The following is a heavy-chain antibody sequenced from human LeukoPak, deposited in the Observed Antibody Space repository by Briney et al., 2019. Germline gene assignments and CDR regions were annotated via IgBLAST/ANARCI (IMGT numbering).Heavy chain of an antibody. CDR2: IIPIFGTA. CDR1: GGTFSSYA. Sequence: SVKVSCKASGGTFSSYAISWVRQAPGQGLEWMGGIIPIFGTANYAQKFQGRVTITTDESTSTAYMELSSLRSEDTAVYYCARDGDRYCSGGSCCDWFDPWGQGTLVTVSS. CDR3: ARDGDRYCSGGSCCDWFDP. V-gene: IGHV1-69*05. J-gene: IGHJ5*02. D-gene: IGHD2-15*01.